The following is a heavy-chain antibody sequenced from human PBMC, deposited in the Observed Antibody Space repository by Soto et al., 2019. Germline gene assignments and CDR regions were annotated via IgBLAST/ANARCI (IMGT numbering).Heavy chain of an antibody. V-gene: IGHV4-39*01. CDR3: ARHGYSYGPSFDY. D-gene: IGHD5-18*01. J-gene: IGHJ4*02. CDR2: IYYSGST. Sequence: SETLSLTCTVSGGSISSSSYYWGWIRQPPGKGLEWIGSIYYSGSTYYNPSLKSRVTISVDTSKNQFSLKLSSVTAADTAVYYCARHGYSYGPSFDYWGQGTRGTVSA. CDR1: GGSISSSSYY.